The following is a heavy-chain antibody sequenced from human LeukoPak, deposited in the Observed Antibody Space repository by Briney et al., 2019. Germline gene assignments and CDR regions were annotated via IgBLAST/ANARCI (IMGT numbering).Heavy chain of an antibody. CDR1: GLTFSSYA. V-gene: IGHV3-30*04. D-gene: IGHD5-12*01. J-gene: IGHJ4*02. CDR2: ISYDGSNK. CDR3: AREGGYDLDY. Sequence: GGSLRLSCAASGLTFSSYAMHWVRQAPGKGLEWVAVISYDGSNKYYADSVKGRFTISRDNSKNTLYLQMNSLRAEDTAVYYCAREGGYDLDYWGQGTLVTVSS.